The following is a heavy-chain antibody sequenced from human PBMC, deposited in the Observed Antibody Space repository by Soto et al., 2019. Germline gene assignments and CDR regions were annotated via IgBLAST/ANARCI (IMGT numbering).Heavy chain of an antibody. CDR3: ARDIRRGYSSGWFYY. Sequence: SETLSLTCTVSGGSISSYYWSWIRQPPGKGLEWIGYIYYSGSTNYNPSLKSRVTISVDTSKNQFSLKLSSVTAADTAVYYCARDIRRGYSSGWFYYWGQGTLVTVSS. D-gene: IGHD6-19*01. V-gene: IGHV4-59*01. J-gene: IGHJ4*02. CDR2: IYYSGST. CDR1: GGSISSYY.